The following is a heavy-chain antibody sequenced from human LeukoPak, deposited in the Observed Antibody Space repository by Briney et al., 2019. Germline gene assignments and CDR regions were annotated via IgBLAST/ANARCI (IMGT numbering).Heavy chain of an antibody. D-gene: IGHD5-18*01. V-gene: IGHV3-23*01. CDR1: GFTFSTYA. CDR2: ISGSGGSP. J-gene: IGHJ4*02. Sequence: PGGSLRLSCAASGFTFSTYAMSWVRQAPGKGLEWVSVISGSGGSPYYADSVKGRFTISRDNSKNTLYLQMNSLRAEDTAVYYCAKGRGYSYHIDYWGQGTLVTVSS. CDR3: AKGRGYSYHIDY.